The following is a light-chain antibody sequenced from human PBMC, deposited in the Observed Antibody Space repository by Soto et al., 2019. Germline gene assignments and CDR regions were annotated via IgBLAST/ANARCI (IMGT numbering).Light chain of an antibody. V-gene: IGKV1-5*01. J-gene: IGKJ1*01. CDR1: QSISTW. Sequence: DIQMTHSPSTLSASVGDRVTITCRASQSISTWLAWYQQKPGKAPKLLIYDASTLESGVPSRFSGSGSGTEFSLTISSLQPDDFATYYCQQYNSDSPTFGQGTKVDIK. CDR3: QQYNSDSPT. CDR2: DAS.